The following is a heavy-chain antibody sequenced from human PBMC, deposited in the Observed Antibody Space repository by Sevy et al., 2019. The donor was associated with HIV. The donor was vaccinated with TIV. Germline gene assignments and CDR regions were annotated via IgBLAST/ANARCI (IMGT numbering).Heavy chain of an antibody. Sequence: ASVKVSCKASGYTFTSYGISWVRQAPGQGLEWMGWISAYNGNTNYAQKLQGRVTMTTDTSTSTAYMELRSLRSDDTAVDYCARTGPAPGIAVAGQNWFDPWGQGTLVTVSS. CDR3: ARTGPAPGIAVAGQNWFDP. D-gene: IGHD6-19*01. V-gene: IGHV1-18*01. J-gene: IGHJ5*02. CDR2: ISAYNGNT. CDR1: GYTFTSYG.